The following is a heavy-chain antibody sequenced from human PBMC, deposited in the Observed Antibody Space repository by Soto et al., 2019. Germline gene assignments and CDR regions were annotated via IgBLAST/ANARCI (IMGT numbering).Heavy chain of an antibody. CDR2: ISYDGSNK. D-gene: IGHD6-6*01. Sequence: GVSLRLSSAASRVPLSSYAIHWVRPDPGKGLEWVAVISYDGSNKYYADSVKGRFTISRDNSKNTLYLQMNSLRAEDTAVFFCASVVKQLGLWYALDIRGQGTMVTVSS. CDR1: RVPLSSYA. CDR3: ASVVKQLGLWYALDI. V-gene: IGHV3-30-3*01. J-gene: IGHJ3*02.